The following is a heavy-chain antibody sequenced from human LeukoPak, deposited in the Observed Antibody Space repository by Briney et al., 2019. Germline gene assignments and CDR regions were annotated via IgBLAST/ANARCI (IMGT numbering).Heavy chain of an antibody. Sequence: GESLQISCKGSGYSFTSHWIGGVRPLPGKGVEGMGMIYPGDSGTRYSPSFQGQVTISADKSIRTAYLQWSSLKASDTVMYYCATRLNYYDSSGYYEYYFDYWGQGTLVTVSS. CDR1: GYSFTSHW. D-gene: IGHD3-22*01. J-gene: IGHJ4*02. CDR3: ATRLNYYDSSGYYEYYFDY. V-gene: IGHV5-51*01. CDR2: IYPGDSGT.